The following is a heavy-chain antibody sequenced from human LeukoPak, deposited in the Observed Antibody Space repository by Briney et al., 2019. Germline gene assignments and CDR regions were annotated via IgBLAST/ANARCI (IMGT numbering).Heavy chain of an antibody. CDR3: ARIYDYVWGSYRLYAFDI. CDR1: GYTFTSYY. CDR2: INPNSGGT. Sequence: ASVKVSCKASGYTFTSYYMHWVRQAPGQGLEWMGWINPNSGGTNYAQKFQGRVTMTRDTSISTAYMELSRLRSDDTAVYYCARIYDYVWGSYRLYAFDIWGQGTMVTVSS. D-gene: IGHD3-16*02. V-gene: IGHV1-2*02. J-gene: IGHJ3*02.